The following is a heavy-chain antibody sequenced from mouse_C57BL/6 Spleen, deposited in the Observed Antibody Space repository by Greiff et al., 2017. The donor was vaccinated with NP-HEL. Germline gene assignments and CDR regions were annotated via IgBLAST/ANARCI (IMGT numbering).Heavy chain of an antibody. J-gene: IGHJ1*03. D-gene: IGHD2-4*01. CDR1: GFSLSTSGMG. V-gene: IGHV8-12*01. CDR3: ARRGDYDVGYWYFDV. Sequence: QVTLKVSGPGILQSSQTLSLTCSFSGFSLSTSGMGVSWIRQPSGKGLEWLAHIYWDDDKRYNPSLKRRLTISTHTSRNQLFLKITSVDTADTATYDCARRGDYDVGYWYFDVWGTGTTVTVSS. CDR2: IYWDDDK.